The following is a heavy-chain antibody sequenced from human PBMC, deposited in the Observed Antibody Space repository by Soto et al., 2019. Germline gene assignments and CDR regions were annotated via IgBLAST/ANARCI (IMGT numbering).Heavy chain of an antibody. V-gene: IGHV3-7*01. Sequence: EVQLVESGGRLVQPGGSLRLSCAASGFMFSAYWMSWVRQYPGKGLEWVATISGGASDKFYVDSVKGRFTISRDDSKNTLYLQMNSLRDEDTAVYYCVREDWHRFDSWGQGTLVTVSS. J-gene: IGHJ4*02. CDR3: VREDWHRFDS. CDR1: GFMFSAYW. D-gene: IGHD2-21*01. CDR2: ISGGASDK.